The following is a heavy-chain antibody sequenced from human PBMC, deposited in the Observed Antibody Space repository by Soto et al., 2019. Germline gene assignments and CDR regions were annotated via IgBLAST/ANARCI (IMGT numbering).Heavy chain of an antibody. CDR1: GFTFSEYW. Sequence: EVQLVESGGGLVQPGESLRLSCAASGFTFSEYWMYWIRQVSGKGLEWVSRIDSDGRNTSYADSVKGRFTMSRDNAKNTVYLQMNSLRADDTAVYYCVSRTSGATFDHWGQGALVTVSS. CDR2: IDSDGRNT. CDR3: VSRTSGATFDH. D-gene: IGHD5-12*01. J-gene: IGHJ4*02. V-gene: IGHV3-74*01.